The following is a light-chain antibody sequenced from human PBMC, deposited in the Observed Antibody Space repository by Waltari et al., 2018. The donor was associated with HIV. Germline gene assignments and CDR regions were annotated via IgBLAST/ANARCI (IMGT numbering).Light chain of an antibody. V-gene: IGLV3-9*01. CDR2: RDI. J-gene: IGLJ2*01. CDR1: KLGGNT. Sequence: SHELTQPLSVSVALGQTAKISCGGNKLGGNTVHWYQQKPGQAPVFVIYRDIHRPSGIAERISGSNSGTTATLTISRAQVGDEADYYCQVWDTNTVIFGGGTKLTVL. CDR3: QVWDTNTVI.